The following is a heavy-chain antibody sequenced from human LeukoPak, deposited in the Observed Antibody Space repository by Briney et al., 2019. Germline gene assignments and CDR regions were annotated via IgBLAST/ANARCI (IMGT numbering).Heavy chain of an antibody. J-gene: IGHJ6*03. CDR3: ARDEATVTTVPYYYYMDV. CDR2: IIPIFGTA. CDR1: GGTFSSYA. Sequence: GSSVKVSCKASGGTFSSYAISWVRQAPGQGLEWMGRIIPIFGTANYAQKFQGRVTITADKSTSTAYMELSSLRSEDTAVYYCARDEATVTTVPYYYYMDVWGKGTTVTVSS. D-gene: IGHD4-17*01. V-gene: IGHV1-69*06.